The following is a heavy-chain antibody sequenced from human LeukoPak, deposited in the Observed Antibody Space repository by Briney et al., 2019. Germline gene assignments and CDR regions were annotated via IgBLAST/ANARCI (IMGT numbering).Heavy chain of an antibody. Sequence: ASVKLSCKASGYTFTIAGVNWVRQATGHGLEWLGWMNPNSVNTVYAQKFQGRVTMTRSTSISTAYMELSSLRSDDTAVYYCARGAGMSYAFYIWGQGTMVTVSS. V-gene: IGHV1-8*01. D-gene: IGHD3-10*01. CDR2: MNPNSVNT. J-gene: IGHJ3*02. CDR1: GYTFTIAG. CDR3: ARGAGMSYAFYI.